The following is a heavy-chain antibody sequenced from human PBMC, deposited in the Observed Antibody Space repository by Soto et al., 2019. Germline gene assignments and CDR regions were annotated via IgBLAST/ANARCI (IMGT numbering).Heavy chain of an antibody. CDR3: ASFRDEVVAPDY. J-gene: IGHJ4*02. CDR1: GFTFSSYA. Sequence: PGGSLRLSCAASGFTFSSYAMHLVRQAPGKGLEWVAVISYDGSNKYYADSVKGRFTISRDHSKNTLYLQMNSLRAEDTAVYYCASFRDEVVAPDYWGQGTLVSVSS. CDR2: ISYDGSNK. V-gene: IGHV3-30-3*01. D-gene: IGHD2-21*01.